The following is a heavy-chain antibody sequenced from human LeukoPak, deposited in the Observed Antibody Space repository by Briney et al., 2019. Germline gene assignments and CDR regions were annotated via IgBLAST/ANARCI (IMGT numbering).Heavy chain of an antibody. Sequence: GGSLRLSCAASGFTFSSYWMSWVRQAPGKGLEWVANIKQDGSEKYYVDSVKGRFTISRDNAKNSLYLQMNSLRAEDTAVYYCARDREFDYYNSSGYDLFDYWGQGTLVTVSS. V-gene: IGHV3-7*01. CDR2: IKQDGSEK. CDR1: GFTFSSYW. CDR3: ARDREFDYYNSSGYDLFDY. D-gene: IGHD3-22*01. J-gene: IGHJ4*02.